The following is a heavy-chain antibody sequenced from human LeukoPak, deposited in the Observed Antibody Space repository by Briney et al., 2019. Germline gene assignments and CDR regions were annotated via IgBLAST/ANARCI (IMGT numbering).Heavy chain of an antibody. V-gene: IGHV3-64D*09. CDR2: ISSNGGST. CDR3: VKEWSSAATFYYFDY. CDR1: GFTFSSYA. J-gene: IGHJ4*02. Sequence: PGGSLRLSCSASGFTFSSYAVHWVRQAPGRGLEYVSAISSNGGSTYYADSVKGRFTISRDNSKNTLYLQMSSLRTEDTAVYYCVKEWSSAATFYYFDYWGQGTLVTVSS. D-gene: IGHD1-26*01.